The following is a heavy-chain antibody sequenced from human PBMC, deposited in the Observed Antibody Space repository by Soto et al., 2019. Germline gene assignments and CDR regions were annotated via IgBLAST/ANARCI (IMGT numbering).Heavy chain of an antibody. CDR3: ARGEEVSGRIFHY. Sequence: QVQLQQSGPGLVKPSQTLSLTCTISGDSVSSNTAGWNWIRQSPSRGLEWLGRTYYRSKWYNDYEVFVKSRIITNPDTSKNQFSLQLSSVTPADTAVYYCARGEEVSGRIFHYSGQGTLVTVSS. D-gene: IGHD3-10*01. V-gene: IGHV6-1*01. J-gene: IGHJ4*02. CDR2: TYYRSKWYN. CDR1: GDSVSSNTAG.